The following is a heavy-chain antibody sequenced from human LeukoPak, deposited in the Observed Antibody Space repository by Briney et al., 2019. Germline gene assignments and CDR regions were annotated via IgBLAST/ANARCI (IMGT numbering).Heavy chain of an antibody. CDR1: GGSISSYY. Sequence: SETLSLTCTVSGGSISSYYWNWIRQPPGKGLEWIGYIYSSGSTNYNPSLKSRVTMSVDTSKNQFSLRLTSVTAADTAVYNCVRSLGLQAPIDYWGQGTLVTVSS. J-gene: IGHJ4*02. V-gene: IGHV4-59*01. CDR2: IYSSGST. CDR3: VRSLGLQAPIDY. D-gene: IGHD4-11*01.